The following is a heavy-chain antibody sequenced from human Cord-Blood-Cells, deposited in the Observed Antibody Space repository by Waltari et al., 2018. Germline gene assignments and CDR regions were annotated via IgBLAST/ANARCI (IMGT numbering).Heavy chain of an antibody. D-gene: IGHD3-22*01. Sequence: QLQLQESGPGLVKPSETLSLTCTVSGGSISSSSYYWGWIRQPPGKGLEWIGSIYYSGSTYYNPSLKSRVTISVDTSKNQFSLKLSSVTAADTAVYYCASPGADYYDSSGYLYYFDYWAREPWSPSPQ. CDR2: IYYSGST. J-gene: IGHJ4*02. CDR3: ASPGADYYDSSGYLYYFDY. CDR1: GGSISSSSYY. V-gene: IGHV4-39*01.